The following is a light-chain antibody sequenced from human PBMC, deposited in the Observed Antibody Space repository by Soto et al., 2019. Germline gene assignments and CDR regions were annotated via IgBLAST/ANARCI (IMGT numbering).Light chain of an antibody. Sequence: IGMTQSPASLTVFLGERASINVKSSQTCFTGSNNKNYLAWYQHKPGPXPXXLMYWATARESGVPDRLMVIGFGTEFTLPLASVQAEDAAVDDCHQYFTLPSFVGGTKVDI. CDR1: QTCFTGSNNKNY. CDR2: WAT. V-gene: IGKV4-1*01. J-gene: IGKJ4*01. CDR3: HQYFTLPS.